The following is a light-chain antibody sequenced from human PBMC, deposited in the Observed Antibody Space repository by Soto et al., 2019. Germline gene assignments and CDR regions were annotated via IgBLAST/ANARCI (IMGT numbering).Light chain of an antibody. Sequence: QSVLTQPAPVCGSPGQSITISCTGTSSVVGGYNYVSWYRQHPGRAPTLMIYDVSNRPSGVSNRFSGSKSGNTASLTISGLQAEDEADYYCSSYTRSSTYVFGTGTKVTVL. CDR1: SSVVGGYNY. J-gene: IGLJ1*01. CDR3: SSYTRSSTYV. V-gene: IGLV2-14*01. CDR2: DVS.